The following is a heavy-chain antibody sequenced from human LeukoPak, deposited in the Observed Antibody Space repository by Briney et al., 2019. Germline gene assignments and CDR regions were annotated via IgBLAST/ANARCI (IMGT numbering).Heavy chain of an antibody. J-gene: IGHJ4*02. V-gene: IGHV3-21*01. CDR1: GFTFSSYS. CDR2: ISSSSSYI. CDR3: ARSGGRITHDY. D-gene: IGHD3-10*01. Sequence: GGSLRLSCVASGFTFSSYSMNWVRQAPGKGLEWVSSISSSSSYIYYADSVKGRFTISRDNAKNSLYLQMNSLRAEDTAVYYCARSGGRITHDYWGQGALITVSS.